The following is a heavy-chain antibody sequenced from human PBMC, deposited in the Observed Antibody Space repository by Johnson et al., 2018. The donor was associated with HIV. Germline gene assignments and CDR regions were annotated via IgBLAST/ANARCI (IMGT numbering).Heavy chain of an antibody. D-gene: IGHD1-26*01. CDR1: GFTFDDYA. J-gene: IGHJ3*02. CDR2: ISWNSGSI. V-gene: IGHV3-9*01. CDR3: ARAGARAFDI. Sequence: VQLVESGGGLVQPGRFLRLSCAASGFTFDDYAMHWVRQAPGKGLEWVSGISWNSGSIDYADSVKARFTISRDNSENTLYLQMNSLRAEDTAVYYCARAGARAFDIWGQGTMVTVSS.